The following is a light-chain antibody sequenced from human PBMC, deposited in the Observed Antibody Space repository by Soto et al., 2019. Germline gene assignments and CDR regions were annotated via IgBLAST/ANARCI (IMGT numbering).Light chain of an antibody. CDR1: QSVSSSY. Sequence: PVERVTLSCRASQSVSSSYLTWYQQKPGQAPRLLIYGASTRATGIPDRFSGSGSGTDFTLTIARLEPGDFAVYYCQQYGSSGTFGQGTKVDIK. CDR3: QQYGSSGT. J-gene: IGKJ1*01. CDR2: GAS. V-gene: IGKV3-20*01.